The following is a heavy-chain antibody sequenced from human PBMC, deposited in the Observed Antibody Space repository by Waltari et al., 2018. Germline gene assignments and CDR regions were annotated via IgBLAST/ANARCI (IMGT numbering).Heavy chain of an antibody. J-gene: IGHJ4*02. CDR1: GFSLSSYW. CDR3: AXDLYSGSYSDDX. D-gene: IGHD1-26*01. CDR2: IKXDGTIX. Sequence: EVXLVESGXELVQPGGSXRLYCVASGFSLSSYWMSWVRQAPGXGLEWXANIKXDGTIXGYVGSGKGRXTISRDNAKNSLYLQMNXLRGEDTAXYXCAXDLYSGSYSDDXWGQGTLVTVSS. V-gene: IGHV3-7*01.